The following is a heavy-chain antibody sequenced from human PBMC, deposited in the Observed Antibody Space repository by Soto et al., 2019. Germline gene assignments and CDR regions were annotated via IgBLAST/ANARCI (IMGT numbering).Heavy chain of an antibody. J-gene: IGHJ4*02. CDR1: GFSFSNCG. CDR3: VKGSEVARQELDY. V-gene: IGHV3-30*18. Sequence: QVQLVESEGGGVQPGRSLRLSCAASGFSFSNCGMHWVRQAPGKGLEWVAAISSDGSDKYYSESVKGRFTISRDNSKNTLFLQMNSLRVEDTAVYYCVKGSEVARQELDYWGQGTLVTVSS. CDR2: ISSDGSDK. D-gene: IGHD2-15*01.